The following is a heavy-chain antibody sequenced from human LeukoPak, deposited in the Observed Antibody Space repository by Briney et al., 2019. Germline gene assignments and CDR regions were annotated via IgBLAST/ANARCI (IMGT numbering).Heavy chain of an antibody. J-gene: IGHJ1*01. Sequence: QSGGSLRLSCEGSGFTFSNYWMGWVRQAPGKGLQWVANIKTDGSEKYYVDSVKGRFTISRDNAKNSLYLQMISLRAEDTAVYYCATYSSLNRREFQYWGQGTLLTVSS. D-gene: IGHD3-22*01. CDR1: GFTFSNYW. CDR2: IKTDGSEK. V-gene: IGHV3-7*01. CDR3: ATYSSLNRREFQY.